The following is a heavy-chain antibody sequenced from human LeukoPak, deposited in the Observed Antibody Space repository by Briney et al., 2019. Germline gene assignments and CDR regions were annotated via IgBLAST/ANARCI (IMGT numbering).Heavy chain of an antibody. CDR2: ISWNSGSI. D-gene: IGHD2-2*01. Sequence: PGRSLRLSCAASGFTFDDYAMHWVRQAPGKGLEWVSGISWNSGSIGYADSVKGRFTISRDNAKNSLYLQMNSLRAEDTALYYCAKAVTHYQLQLGSGFDYWGQGTLVTVSS. V-gene: IGHV3-9*01. J-gene: IGHJ4*02. CDR1: GFTFDDYA. CDR3: AKAVTHYQLQLGSGFDY.